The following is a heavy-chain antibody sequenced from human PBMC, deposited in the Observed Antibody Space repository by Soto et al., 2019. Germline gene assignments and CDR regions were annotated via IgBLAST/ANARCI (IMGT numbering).Heavy chain of an antibody. CDR1: GFTFSGFW. Sequence: GGSLRLSCAASGFTFSGFWMHWVRQTPGKGLMWVAHIKSDGSDTTYADSVKGRFTIARDSPKNTLYLQMNSVRVEDTGVHYCARGSEAYYYYYGMDVWGHGTTVTVSS. CDR2: IKSDGSDT. J-gene: IGHJ6*02. V-gene: IGHV3-74*01. CDR3: ARGSEAYYYYYGMDV.